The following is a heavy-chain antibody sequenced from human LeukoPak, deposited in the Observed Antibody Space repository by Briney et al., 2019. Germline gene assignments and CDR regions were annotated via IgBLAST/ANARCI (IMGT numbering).Heavy chain of an antibody. V-gene: IGHV1-69*06. Sequence: SVKVSCKASGGTFSSYAISWVRQAPGQGLEWMGGIIPIFGTANYAQKFQGRVTITADKSTSTAYMELSSLRSEDTAVYHCARHLSSGWLFDYWGQGTLVTVSS. CDR3: ARHLSSGWLFDY. CDR1: GGTFSSYA. J-gene: IGHJ4*02. CDR2: IIPIFGTA. D-gene: IGHD6-19*01.